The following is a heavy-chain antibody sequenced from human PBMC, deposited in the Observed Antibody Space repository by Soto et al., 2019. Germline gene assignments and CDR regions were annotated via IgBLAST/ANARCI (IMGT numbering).Heavy chain of an antibody. CDR2: IYSGGST. CDR3: ARDAGPGARYFDY. V-gene: IGHV3-66*01. Sequence: GGSLRLSCAASGFNVSSNYMSWVRQAPGKGLEWVSVIYSGGSTYYADSVKGRFTISRDNSKNTLYLQMNSLRAEDTAVYYCARDAGPGARYFDYWGQGTLVTVSS. D-gene: IGHD3-10*01. CDR1: GFNVSSNY. J-gene: IGHJ4*02.